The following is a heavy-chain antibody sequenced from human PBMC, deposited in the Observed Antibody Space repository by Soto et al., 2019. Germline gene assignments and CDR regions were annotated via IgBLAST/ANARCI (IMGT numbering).Heavy chain of an antibody. J-gene: IGHJ6*03. Sequence: GESLRLSCAASGFTFSNYAMSWVRQAPGKGLEWVSAISGSGGSTYYAGSVKGRFTISRDNSKNTLYLQMNSLRAEDTAVYYCAKTGAGYCSSTSCYVSSYYYMDVWGKGTTVTVSS. CDR1: GFTFSNYA. D-gene: IGHD2-2*01. V-gene: IGHV3-23*01. CDR2: ISGSGGST. CDR3: AKTGAGYCSSTSCYVSSYYYMDV.